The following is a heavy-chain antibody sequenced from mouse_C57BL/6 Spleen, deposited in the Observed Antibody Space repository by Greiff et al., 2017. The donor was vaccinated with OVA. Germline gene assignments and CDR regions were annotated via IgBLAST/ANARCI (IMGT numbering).Heavy chain of an antibody. Sequence: QVQLQQPGAELVKPGASVKLSCKASGYTFTSYWMQWVKQRPGQGLEWIGEIDPSDSYTNYNQKFKGKATLTVDTSSSTAYMQLSSLTSEDSAVYYCARRRDYYITLDAMDYWGQGTSVTVSS. J-gene: IGHJ4*01. CDR3: ARRRDYYITLDAMDY. CDR1: GYTFTSYW. D-gene: IGHD2-12*01. CDR2: IDPSDSYT. V-gene: IGHV1-50*01.